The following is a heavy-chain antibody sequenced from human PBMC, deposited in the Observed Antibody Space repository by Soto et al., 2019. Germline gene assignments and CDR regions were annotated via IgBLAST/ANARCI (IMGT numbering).Heavy chain of an antibody. Sequence: QLQLQESGPGLVKPSETLSLTCTVSGGSISSSSYYLGWIRQPPGKGLEWIGSIYYSGSTYYNPSLNDRVTISVDTSKNHFALKLSSVTAADTAVYYCATQEVGGSYVYTFDPWGQGTLVTVSS. CDR2: IYYSGST. J-gene: IGHJ5*02. D-gene: IGHD1-26*01. CDR1: GGSISSSSYY. V-gene: IGHV4-39*02. CDR3: ATQEVGGSYVYTFDP.